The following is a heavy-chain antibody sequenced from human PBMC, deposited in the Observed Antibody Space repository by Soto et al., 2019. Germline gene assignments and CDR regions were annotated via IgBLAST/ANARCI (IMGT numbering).Heavy chain of an antibody. CDR1: GYNFHSYV. CDR3: ARIPFSSSSIRKFDY. CDR2: INGDNGNT. D-gene: IGHD6-6*01. Sequence: ASVKVSCKASGYNFHSYVIHWVRQAPGQRLEWMGWINGDNGNTKYSQKFHDRVTITRDTSASTAYMELSSLRSEDTAVYYCARIPFSSSSIRKFDYWGQGTLVTVSS. J-gene: IGHJ4*02. V-gene: IGHV1-3*01.